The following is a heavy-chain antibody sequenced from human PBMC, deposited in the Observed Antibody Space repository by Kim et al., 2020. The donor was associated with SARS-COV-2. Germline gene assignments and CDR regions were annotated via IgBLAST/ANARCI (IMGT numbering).Heavy chain of an antibody. CDR3: ARAQTTVTTHFDL. V-gene: IGHV3-21*01. Sequence: YADSVKGRFTISRDNAKNSLYLQMNILRAEDTAVYYCARAQTTVTTHFDLWGRGTLVTVSS. D-gene: IGHD4-17*01. J-gene: IGHJ2*01.